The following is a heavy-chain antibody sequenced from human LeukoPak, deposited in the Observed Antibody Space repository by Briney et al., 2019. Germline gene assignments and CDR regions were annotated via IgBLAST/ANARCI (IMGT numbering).Heavy chain of an antibody. D-gene: IGHD3-9*01. J-gene: IGHJ3*02. Sequence: ASVKVSCKASGYTFTGYYMHWVRQAPGQGLEWMGWINPNSGGTNYAQKFQGWVTMTRDTSISTAYMELSRLRSDDPAVYYCARGVPYDILSCGAFDIWGQGTMVTVSS. CDR3: ARGVPYDILSCGAFDI. CDR2: INPNSGGT. CDR1: GYTFTGYY. V-gene: IGHV1-2*04.